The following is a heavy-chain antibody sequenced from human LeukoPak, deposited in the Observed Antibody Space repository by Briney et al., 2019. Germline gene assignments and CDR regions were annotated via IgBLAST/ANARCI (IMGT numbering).Heavy chain of an antibody. CDR1: GYTFTGYY. Sequence: LEASVKVSCKASGYTFTGYYMHWVRQAPGQGLEWMGWINPNSGGTNYAQKFQGRVTMTRDTSISTAYMELSRLRSDDTAVYYCARVVRGSAPFDYWGQGTLVTVSS. J-gene: IGHJ4*02. D-gene: IGHD2-8*01. CDR3: ARVVRGSAPFDY. CDR2: INPNSGGT. V-gene: IGHV1-2*03.